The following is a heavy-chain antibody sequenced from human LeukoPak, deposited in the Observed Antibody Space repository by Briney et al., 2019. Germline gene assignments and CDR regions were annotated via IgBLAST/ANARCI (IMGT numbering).Heavy chain of an antibody. J-gene: IGHJ3*02. CDR2: ISYDGSNK. D-gene: IGHD3-22*01. CDR1: GFTFSSYA. V-gene: IGHV3-30-3*01. Sequence: TGGSLRLSCAASGFTFSSYAMHWVRQAPGKGLEWVAVISYDGSNKYYADSVKGRFTISRDNSKNTLYLQMNSLRAEDTAVHYCAGGYWTPDAFDIWGQGTMVTVSS. CDR3: AGGYWTPDAFDI.